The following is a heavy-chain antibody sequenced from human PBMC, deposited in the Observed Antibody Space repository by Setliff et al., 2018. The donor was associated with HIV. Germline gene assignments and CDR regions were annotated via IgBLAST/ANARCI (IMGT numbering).Heavy chain of an antibody. CDR1: GFTFSRYW. V-gene: IGHV3-74*01. J-gene: IGHJ6*02. CDR3: AKDHGGVDIVATIPHHFYYYGMDV. CDR2: INGDGSIT. D-gene: IGHD5-12*01. Sequence: GGSLRLSCAASGFTFSRYWMSWVRQAPGKGLEWVSRINGDGSITNYADSVKGRFTISRDDSKNTLNLQMNSLRVEDMAVYYCAKDHGGVDIVATIPHHFYYYGMDVWGQGTTVTVSS.